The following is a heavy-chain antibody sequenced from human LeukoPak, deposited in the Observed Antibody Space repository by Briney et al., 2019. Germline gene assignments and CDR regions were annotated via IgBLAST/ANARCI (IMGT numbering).Heavy chain of an antibody. J-gene: IGHJ6*03. CDR2: IYYSGST. Sequence: SETLSLTCTVSGGSISSSSYYWSWIRQPPGKGLEWIGYIYYSGSTNYNPSLKSRVTISVDTSKNQFSLKLSSVTAADTAVYYCARSGSSGYYYYYMDVWGKGTTVTISS. V-gene: IGHV4-61*01. CDR1: GGSISSSSYY. D-gene: IGHD3-22*01. CDR3: ARSGSSGYYYYYMDV.